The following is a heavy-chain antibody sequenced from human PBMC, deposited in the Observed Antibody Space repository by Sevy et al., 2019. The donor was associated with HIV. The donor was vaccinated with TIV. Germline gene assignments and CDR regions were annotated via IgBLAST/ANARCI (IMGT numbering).Heavy chain of an antibody. CDR2: ISYDGSNK. V-gene: IGHV3-30*18. J-gene: IGHJ6*02. CDR1: GFTFSSYG. CDR3: AKDGELEYSSSSGVGPYYYYGMDV. Sequence: GGSLRLSCAASGFTFSSYGMHWVRQAPGKGLEWVAVISYDGSNKYYADSVKGRFTISRDNSKNTLYRQMNSLRAEDTVVYYCAKDGELEYSSSSGVGPYYYYGMDVWGQGTTVTVSS. D-gene: IGHD6-6*01.